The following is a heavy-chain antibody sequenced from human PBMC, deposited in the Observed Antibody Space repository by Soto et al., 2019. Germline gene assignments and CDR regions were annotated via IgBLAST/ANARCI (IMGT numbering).Heavy chain of an antibody. D-gene: IGHD2-15*01. Sequence: QVQLQESGPGLVKPSGTLSLTCAVSGGSISSSNWWSWVRQPPGKGLEWIGEINHSGSTNYNPSLKSRVTISVDKSKNQVSLKLSSVTAADTAVYYCARSPGYCSGGSCYHFDYWGQGTLVTVSS. J-gene: IGHJ4*02. V-gene: IGHV4-4*02. CDR3: ARSPGYCSGGSCYHFDY. CDR2: INHSGST. CDR1: GGSISSSNW.